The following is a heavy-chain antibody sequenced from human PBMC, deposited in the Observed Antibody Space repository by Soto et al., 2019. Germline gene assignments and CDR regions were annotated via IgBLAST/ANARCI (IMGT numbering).Heavy chain of an antibody. Sequence: ASVKVSCKVSGYTLTELSMHWVRQAPGKGLEWMGGFDPEDGETIYAQKFQGRVTMTEDTSTDTAYMELSSLRSEDTAVYCCATAGLRRNYNWFDPWGQGTLVTVSS. D-gene: IGHD5-12*01. CDR1: GYTLTELS. CDR2: FDPEDGET. CDR3: ATAGLRRNYNWFDP. V-gene: IGHV1-24*01. J-gene: IGHJ5*02.